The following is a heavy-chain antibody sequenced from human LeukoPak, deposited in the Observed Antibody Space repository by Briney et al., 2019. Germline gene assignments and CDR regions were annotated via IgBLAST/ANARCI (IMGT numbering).Heavy chain of an antibody. V-gene: IGHV4-4*02. D-gene: IGHD3-3*01. CDR2: IYYSGST. Sequence: SGTLSLTCAVSGGSISSSNWWSWVRQPPGKGLEWIGYIYYSGSTNYNPSLKSRVTISVDTSKNQFSLKLSSVTAADTAVYYCARGNYDFWSGYYHDAFDIWGQGTMVTVSS. CDR1: GGSISSSNW. CDR3: ARGNYDFWSGYYHDAFDI. J-gene: IGHJ3*02.